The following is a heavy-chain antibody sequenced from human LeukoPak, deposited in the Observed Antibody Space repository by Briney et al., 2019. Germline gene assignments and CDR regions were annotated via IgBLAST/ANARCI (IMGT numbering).Heavy chain of an antibody. CDR3: AKCEAYTGYVPHY. Sequence: GGSLRLSCAASGFAFSNYAMSWVRQAPEKGLEWVSTISGSGGSTFYADSVKGRFAITRDNSGNTLYLQMNSLRAEDTAIYYCAKCEAYTGYVPHYWGQGTQVIVSS. V-gene: IGHV3-23*01. D-gene: IGHD5-12*01. J-gene: IGHJ4*02. CDR1: GFAFSNYA. CDR2: ISGSGGST.